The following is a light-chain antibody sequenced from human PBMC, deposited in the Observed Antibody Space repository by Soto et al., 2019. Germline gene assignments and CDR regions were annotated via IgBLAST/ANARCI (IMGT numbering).Light chain of an antibody. CDR2: DAS. Sequence: EIVLTQSPATLSLSPGERATLSCRASQSVSTYLAWFQQKPGQAPRLLIYDASNRATGIPARFSGSGSGTDFTLTISSLEPEDFAVYYCEQYDKSITFGGGTKVDIK. V-gene: IGKV3-11*01. CDR3: EQYDKSIT. J-gene: IGKJ4*01. CDR1: QSVSTY.